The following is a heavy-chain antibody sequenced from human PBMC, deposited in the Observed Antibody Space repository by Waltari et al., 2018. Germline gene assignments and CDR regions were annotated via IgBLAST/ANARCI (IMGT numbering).Heavy chain of an antibody. V-gene: IGHV3-30*02. CDR2: TRFDGINK. J-gene: IGHJ4*01. Sequence: QVYLVESGGGVVQPGDSLRLSCESSGFTFSIYGMHWVSQAPGKGLEWLAFTRFDGINKHYADSVRGRFTISRDNSKNTLYLQMNSLRSEDAAVYYCAREDIVSATQWRGNQYRGNCGYDLWGQGTLVSVSS. D-gene: IGHD5-12*01. CDR3: AREDIVSATQWRGNQYRGNCGYDL. CDR1: GFTFSIYG.